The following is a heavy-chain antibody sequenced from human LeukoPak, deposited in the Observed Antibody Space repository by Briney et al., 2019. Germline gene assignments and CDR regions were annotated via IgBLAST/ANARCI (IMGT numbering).Heavy chain of an antibody. CDR2: IYSGGST. D-gene: IGHD4-17*01. CDR1: GFTVGSNY. V-gene: IGHV3-66*01. J-gene: IGHJ3*02. Sequence: TGGSLRLSCAASGFTVGSNYMSWVRQAPGKGLEWVSVIYSGGSTSYADSVKGRFTISRDSSKNTLFLQMNSLRAEDTAVYYCARLYGPDAFDIWGQGTMVTVSS. CDR3: ARLYGPDAFDI.